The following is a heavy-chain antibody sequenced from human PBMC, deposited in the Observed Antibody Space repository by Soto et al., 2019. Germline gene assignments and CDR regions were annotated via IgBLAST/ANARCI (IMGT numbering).Heavy chain of an antibody. CDR2: IYPSDSRT. V-gene: IGHV5-51*01. CDR3: ARVRILSGLFRSFDY. J-gene: IGHJ4*02. CDR1: GYTFANYW. D-gene: IGHD3-10*01. Sequence: GESLKISCESSGYTFANYWIGWVRQVPGKGLEWVAIIYPSDSRTIYSPSFQGQVTISADKSISTAYLQWTSLKASDTAMYYCARVRILSGLFRSFDYWGQGTQVTVSS.